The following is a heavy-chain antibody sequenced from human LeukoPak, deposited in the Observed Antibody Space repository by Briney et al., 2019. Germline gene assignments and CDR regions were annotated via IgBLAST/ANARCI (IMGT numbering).Heavy chain of an antibody. CDR3: ATGTTTETTSDY. J-gene: IGHJ4*02. V-gene: IGHV5-10-1*01. Sequence: GESLKISCKGSGYSFTSYWISWVRQMPGKGLEWMGRIDPSDSYTNYSPSFQGHVTISADKSISTAYLQWSSLKASDTAMYYCATGTTTETTSDYWGQGTLVTVSS. D-gene: IGHD4-17*01. CDR1: GYSFTSYW. CDR2: IDPSDSYT.